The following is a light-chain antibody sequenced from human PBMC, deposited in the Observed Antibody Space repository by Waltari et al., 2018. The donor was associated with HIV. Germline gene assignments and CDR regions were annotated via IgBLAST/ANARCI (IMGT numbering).Light chain of an antibody. CDR1: SLRSYY. V-gene: IGLV3-19*01. CDR3: NSRDSSANQLV. Sequence: SSELTQDPAVSVALGQTVRITCQGDSLRSYYASWYQQKPGQAHVLVIYGKNNRPSGIPDRFSGSSSGNTASLIITGAQAEDEADYYCNSRDSSANQLVFGGGTKLTVL. J-gene: IGLJ2*01. CDR2: GKN.